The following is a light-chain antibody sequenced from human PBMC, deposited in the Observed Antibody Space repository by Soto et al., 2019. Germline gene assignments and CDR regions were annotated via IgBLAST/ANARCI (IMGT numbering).Light chain of an antibody. Sequence: EIVMTQSPATLSVSPGESATLSCRASQSVRGNLAWYQQKPGQSPRLLIYGASSRATGIPVRFSGSGSGTEFTLSISSLQSEDFAVYYCQRYNSWPLTFGGGTKVDIK. CDR3: QRYNSWPLT. V-gene: IGKV3-15*01. CDR2: GAS. CDR1: QSVRGN. J-gene: IGKJ4*01.